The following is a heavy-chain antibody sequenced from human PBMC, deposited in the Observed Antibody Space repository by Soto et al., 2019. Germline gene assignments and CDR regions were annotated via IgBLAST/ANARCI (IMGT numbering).Heavy chain of an antibody. CDR3: ARDPLPGSTPWYQDYYYYGMDV. CDR1: GYTFTSYG. J-gene: IGHJ6*02. Sequence: ASVKVSCKASGYTFTSYGISWVRQAPGQGLEWMGWISAYNGNTNYAQKLQGRVTMTTDTSTSTAYMELRSLRSDDTAVYYCARDPLPGSTPWYQDYYYYGMDVWGQGTTVTVSS. D-gene: IGHD2-2*01. CDR2: ISAYNGNT. V-gene: IGHV1-18*04.